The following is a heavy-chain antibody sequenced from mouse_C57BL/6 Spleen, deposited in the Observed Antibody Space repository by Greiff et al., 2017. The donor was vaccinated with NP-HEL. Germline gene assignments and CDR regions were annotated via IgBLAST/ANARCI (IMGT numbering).Heavy chain of an antibody. CDR1: GFSLTSYG. Sequence: VKLQESGPGLVQPSQSLSITCTVSGFSLTSYGVHWVRQSPGKGLEWLGVIWSGGSTDYNAALISRLSISKDNSKSQVFFKMNSLQADDTAIFCGGRKKRGKYFDVWGTGTTVTVSS. CDR2: IWSGGST. CDR3: GRKKRGKYFDV. V-gene: IGHV2-2*01. J-gene: IGHJ1*03.